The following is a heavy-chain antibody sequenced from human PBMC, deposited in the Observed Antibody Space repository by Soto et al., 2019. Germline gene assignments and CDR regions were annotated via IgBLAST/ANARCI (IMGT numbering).Heavy chain of an antibody. J-gene: IGHJ6*02. CDR1: GFTFSSYA. V-gene: IGHV3-23*01. CDR3: AKVLLTFYVFWGGYPGDYYYYYGMAV. Sequence: GGSLRLSCAASGFTFSSYAMSWVRQAPGKGLEWVSAISGSGGSTYYADSVKGRFTISRDNSKNTLYLQMNSLRAEDTAVYYCAKVLLTFYVFWGGYPGDYYYYYGMAVWGQGTTVPFPS. CDR2: ISGSGGST. D-gene: IGHD3-3*01.